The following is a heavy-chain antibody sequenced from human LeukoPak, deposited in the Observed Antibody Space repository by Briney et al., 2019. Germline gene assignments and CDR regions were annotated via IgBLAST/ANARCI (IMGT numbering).Heavy chain of an antibody. CDR3: TTASLH. CDR2: IRSETDGGTA. Sequence: GGSLRLSCAASGFTFNNAWMSWVRQAPGKGLEWVGRIRSETDGGTADYAAPVKGRFTVSRDDSKNTLHLRVNSLKSNDTAVYYCTTASLHWGQGTMVTVSS. CDR1: GFTFNNAW. V-gene: IGHV3-15*01. J-gene: IGHJ3*01.